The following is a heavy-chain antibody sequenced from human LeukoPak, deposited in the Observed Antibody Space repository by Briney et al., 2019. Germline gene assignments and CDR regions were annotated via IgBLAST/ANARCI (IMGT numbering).Heavy chain of an antibody. D-gene: IGHD1-26*01. V-gene: IGHV3-11*06. CDR2: ISGSTSYT. CDR3: AKDTPFGGN. CDR1: GFTFSDYY. Sequence: GGSLRLSCVASGFTFSDYYMSWIRQAPGKGLEWVSYISGSTSYTNYADSVKGRFTISRDNAKNSLYLQMNSLRAEDTAVYYCAKDTPFGGNWGQGTLVTVSS. J-gene: IGHJ4*02.